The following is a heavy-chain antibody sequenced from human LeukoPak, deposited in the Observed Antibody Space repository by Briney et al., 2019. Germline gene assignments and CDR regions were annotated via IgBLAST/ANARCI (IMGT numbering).Heavy chain of an antibody. V-gene: IGHV4-31*11. CDR3: ARANVNYYDSSGYKYYFDY. J-gene: IGHJ4*02. CDR2: IYYSGST. Sequence: SETLSLTCAVYGGSFSGYYWSWIRQHPGKGLEWIGYIYYSGSTYYNPSLKSRVTISVDTSKNQFSLKLSSVTAADTAVYYCARANVNYYDSSGYKYYFDYWGQGTLVTVSS. D-gene: IGHD3-22*01. CDR1: GGSFSGYY.